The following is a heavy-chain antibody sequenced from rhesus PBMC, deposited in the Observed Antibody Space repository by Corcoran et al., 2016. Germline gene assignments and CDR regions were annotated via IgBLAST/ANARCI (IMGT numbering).Heavy chain of an antibody. J-gene: IGHJ4*01. D-gene: IGHD1-20*01. CDR3: AKLRAPAWNTDH. V-gene: IGHV3-110*02. Sequence: EVQLLVSGGGLVQPGGSLSLSCEASGFTFGVHYVDWVRQAPGKGLEWVSTISSGSGRTTLYPDSVKGRFTISRDNAKNTVFLQMNTLRAEDTAVYYCAKLRAPAWNTDHWGQGVLVTVSS. CDR2: ISSGSGRTT. CDR1: GFTFGVHY.